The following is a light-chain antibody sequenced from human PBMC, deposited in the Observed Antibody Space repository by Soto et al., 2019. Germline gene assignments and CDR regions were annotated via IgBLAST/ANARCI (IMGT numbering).Light chain of an antibody. CDR3: QQTYSAPRT. J-gene: IGKJ2*01. CDR2: AAS. V-gene: IGKV1-39*01. Sequence: DIQMTQSPSYLPTSVGDRVTITCRASETISNSVTWYQQKTGKAPRLLIFAASRVQNGIPSRFSGSASGTDFTLTINNVQPEDFASYFCQQTYSAPRTFGQGTRLEI. CDR1: ETISNS.